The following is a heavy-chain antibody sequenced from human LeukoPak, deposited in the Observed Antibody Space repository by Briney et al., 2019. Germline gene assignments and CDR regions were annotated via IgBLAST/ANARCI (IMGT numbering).Heavy chain of an antibody. CDR3: ARKPGYSSSWETSNWFDP. CDR1: GFTFSSYE. D-gene: IGHD6-13*01. Sequence: PGGSLRLSCAASGFTFSSYEMNWVRQAPGKGLEWVSYISSSGSTIYYADSVKGRFTISRDNAKNSLYLQMNSLRAEDTAVYYCARKPGYSSSWETSNWFDPWGQGTLVTVSS. CDR2: ISSSGSTI. V-gene: IGHV3-48*03. J-gene: IGHJ5*02.